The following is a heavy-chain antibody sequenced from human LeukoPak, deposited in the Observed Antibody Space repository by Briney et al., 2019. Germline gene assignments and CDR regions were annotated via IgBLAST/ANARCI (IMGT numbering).Heavy chain of an antibody. CDR3: ARSSIAVAGPYYFDY. CDR2: IYYSGST. CDR1: GGSISSSSYY. D-gene: IGHD6-19*01. J-gene: IGHJ4*02. V-gene: IGHV4-39*01. Sequence: SETLSLTCTVSGGSISSSSYYWGWSRQPPGKGVEWIGSIYYSGSTYYNPSLKSRVTISVDTSKNQFSLKLSSVTAADTAVYYCARSSIAVAGPYYFDYWGQGTLVTVSS.